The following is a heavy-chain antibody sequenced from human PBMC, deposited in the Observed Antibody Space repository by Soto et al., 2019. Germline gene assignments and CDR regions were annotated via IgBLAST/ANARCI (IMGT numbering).Heavy chain of an antibody. V-gene: IGHV1-69*13. CDR3: ARDLGGWPDY. CDR1: GGTYSSYA. CDR2: IIPIFGTA. Sequence: SVKVSCKASGGTYSSYAISWVRQAQGQGLEWMGGIIPIFGTANYAQKFQGRVTITADESTSTAYMELSSLRSEDTAVYYCARDLGGWPDYWGQGTLVTVSS. J-gene: IGHJ4*02. D-gene: IGHD2-15*01.